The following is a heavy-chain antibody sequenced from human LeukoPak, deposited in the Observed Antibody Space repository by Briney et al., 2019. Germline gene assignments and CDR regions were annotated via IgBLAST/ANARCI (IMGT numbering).Heavy chain of an antibody. CDR2: IYYSGST. CDR1: GGSISSSSYY. V-gene: IGHV4-39*07. CDR3: AREGKASYYDSSGYHY. Sequence: SETLSLTCTVSGGSISSSSYYWGWIRQPPGKGLEWIGSIYYSGSTYYNPSLKSRVTISVDTSKNQFSLKLSSVTAADTAVYYCAREGKASYYDSSGYHYWGQGTLVTVSS. D-gene: IGHD3-22*01. J-gene: IGHJ4*02.